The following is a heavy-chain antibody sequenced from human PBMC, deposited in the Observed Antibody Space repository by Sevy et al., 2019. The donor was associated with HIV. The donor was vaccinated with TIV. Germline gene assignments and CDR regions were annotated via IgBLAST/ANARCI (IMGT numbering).Heavy chain of an antibody. Sequence: ASVKVSCKASGYTFTGYYMHWVRQAPGQGLEWMGRINPNSGGTNYAQKFQGRVTMTRDTSISTAYMELSRLRSDDTAVYYCASSTGDVYKTYYYDSSGPNLNYWGQGTLVTVSS. CDR1: GYTFTGYY. V-gene: IGHV1-2*06. CDR2: INPNSGGT. D-gene: IGHD3-22*01. J-gene: IGHJ4*02. CDR3: ASSTGDVYKTYYYDSSGPNLNY.